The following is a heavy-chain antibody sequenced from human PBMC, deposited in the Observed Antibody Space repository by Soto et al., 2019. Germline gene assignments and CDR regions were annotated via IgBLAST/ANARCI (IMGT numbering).Heavy chain of an antibody. CDR2: FYNGGTT. D-gene: IGHD3-10*01. J-gene: IGHJ4*02. Sequence: SXTLSLTCTVSGGSISTYYWIWIVQPPGKGLEWIGVFYNGGTTNYSPSLKSRVTISVDTSKNQFSLKLNYVTAADTAVYYCARDGSERPATYWGQGILVTVSS. CDR3: ARDGSERPATY. V-gene: IGHV4-59*01. CDR1: GGSISTYY.